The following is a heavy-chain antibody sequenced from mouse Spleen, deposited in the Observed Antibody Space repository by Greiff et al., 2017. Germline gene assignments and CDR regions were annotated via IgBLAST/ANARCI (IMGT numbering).Heavy chain of an antibody. CDR3: ARHKNYRQHFDY. CDR2: ISSGGGST. D-gene: IGHD2-14*01. V-gene: IGHV5-12-1*01. J-gene: IGHJ2*01. Sequence: DVKLVESGGGLVKPGGSLKLSCAASGFAFSSYDMSWVRQTPEKRLEWVAYISSGGGSTYYPDTVKGRFTISRDNAKNTLYLQMSSLKSEDTAMYYCARHKNYRQHFDYWGQGTTLTVSS. CDR1: GFAFSSYD.